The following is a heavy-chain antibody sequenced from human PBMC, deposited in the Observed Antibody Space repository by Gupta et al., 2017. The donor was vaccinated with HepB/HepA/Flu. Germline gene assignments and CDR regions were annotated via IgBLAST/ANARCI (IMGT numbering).Heavy chain of an antibody. CDR3: AREGIIDIGVVPAASGLNWFDP. J-gene: IGHJ5*02. CDR2: RSYDGSNK. Sequence: QVQLVESGGGVVQPGRSLRLSCAASGFTLSSYALHWVRQAPGKGLEWVAVRSYDGSNKDYADSVKGRVTISRDNSKNTLYLQMNSLRAEDTAVYYCAREGIIDIGVVPAASGLNWFDPWGQGTRVTVSS. CDR1: GFTLSSYA. D-gene: IGHD2-2*01. V-gene: IGHV3-30-3*01.